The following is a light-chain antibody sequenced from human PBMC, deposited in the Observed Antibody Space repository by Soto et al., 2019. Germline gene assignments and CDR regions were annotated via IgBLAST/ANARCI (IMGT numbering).Light chain of an antibody. V-gene: IGKV1-12*01. CDR3: QQGASLPRT. CDR2: AAS. CDR1: QAVSTW. Sequence: DLPMTQSPSSVSASVGDTVTITCRASQAVSTWLAWYQQKPGGAPKLLIYAASTLQSGVPSRFSGSGSGTDFTLTIRSLQPEDFATYYCQQGASLPRTFGGGTKVEIK. J-gene: IGKJ4*01.